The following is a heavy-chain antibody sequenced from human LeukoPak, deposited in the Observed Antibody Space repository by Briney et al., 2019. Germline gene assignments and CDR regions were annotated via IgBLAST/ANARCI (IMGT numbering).Heavy chain of an antibody. CDR2: ITGSGSRT. CDR3: AKEAYYDNSGHSPDY. D-gene: IGHD3-22*01. J-gene: IGHJ4*02. CDR1: GFTFSSYA. Sequence: GGSLRLSCAASGFTFSSYAMTWVRQAPGKGLEWVSAITGSGSRTYYADSVKGRFTISRDNSKNTLYLQMSSLRAEDTALYYCAKEAYYDNSGHSPDYWGQGTLVTVSS. V-gene: IGHV3-23*01.